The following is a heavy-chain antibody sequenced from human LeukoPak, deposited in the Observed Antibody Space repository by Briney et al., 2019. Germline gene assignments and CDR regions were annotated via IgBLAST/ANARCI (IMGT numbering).Heavy chain of an antibody. J-gene: IGHJ4*02. CDR1: GYTFTGYY. CDR3: ARDLDGSGYFVDY. Sequence: GASVKVSCKASGYTFTGYYMHWVRQAPGQGLEWMGWINPNSGGTNYAQKFQGRVTMTRDTSISTAYMELSRLRSDDTAVYYCARDLDGSGYFVDYWGQGTLVTVSS. V-gene: IGHV1-2*02. D-gene: IGHD3-22*01. CDR2: INPNSGGT.